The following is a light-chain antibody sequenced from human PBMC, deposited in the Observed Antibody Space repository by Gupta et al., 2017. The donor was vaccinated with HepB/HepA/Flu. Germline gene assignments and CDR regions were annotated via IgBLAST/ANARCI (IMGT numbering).Light chain of an antibody. CDR1: QTVLYSSNNNNY. V-gene: IGKV4-1*01. Sequence: DIVMTQSTDSLAVSLGERATINCKSSQTVLYSSNNNNYLAWYQQTPGQPPKLLINWASTRDSGVPDRFSGSGFGTDFTLTISSLQAEDVAVYYCQQYYSAPPTFGQGTKVEIK. J-gene: IGKJ1*01. CDR2: WAS. CDR3: QQYYSAPPT.